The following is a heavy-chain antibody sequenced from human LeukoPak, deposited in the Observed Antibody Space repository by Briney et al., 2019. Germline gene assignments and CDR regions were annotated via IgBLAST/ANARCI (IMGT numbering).Heavy chain of an antibody. D-gene: IGHD2-2*01. Sequence: PSETLSLTCTVSGGSISGYYWSWIRQPPGKGLEWIGEINHSGSTNYNPSLKSRVTISVDTSENQFSLKLSSVTAADTAVYYCARRYCSSTSCYGSELGFDPWGQGTLVTVSS. CDR1: GGSISGYY. CDR2: INHSGST. CDR3: ARRYCSSTSCYGSELGFDP. J-gene: IGHJ5*02. V-gene: IGHV4-34*01.